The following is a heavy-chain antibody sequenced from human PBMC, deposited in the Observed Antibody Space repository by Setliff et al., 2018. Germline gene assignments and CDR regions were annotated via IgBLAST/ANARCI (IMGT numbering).Heavy chain of an antibody. CDR3: AKSANRVQIWFGDYMDV. J-gene: IGHJ6*03. CDR2: FSYSGGDT. V-gene: IGHV3-23*01. Sequence: GGSLRLSCAASGFTFSSYAMNWVRQAPGKGLEWVSAFSYSGGDTYYADSVKGRFTISRDNSKNTLYLQMNSLKAGDTAVYYCAKSANRVQIWFGDYMDVWGKGTTVTVSS. D-gene: IGHD3-16*01. CDR1: GFTFSSYA.